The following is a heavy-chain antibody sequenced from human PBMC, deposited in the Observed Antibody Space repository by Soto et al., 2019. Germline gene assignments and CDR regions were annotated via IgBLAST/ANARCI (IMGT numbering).Heavy chain of an antibody. CDR3: TRDLNGGNPFDY. Sequence: QVPFVQSGAEVKKPGASVRLSCQPSGYTLTNYAIQWVRQAAGQGLEWLGWIDPGSGYTEYSQRLRGRVTLSRDNSASTFYMDLTSLTSEDTAVYFCTRDLNGGNPFDYWGQGTLVTVS. CDR1: GYTLTNYA. V-gene: IGHV1-3*01. J-gene: IGHJ4*02. D-gene: IGHD2-8*01. CDR2: IDPGSGYT.